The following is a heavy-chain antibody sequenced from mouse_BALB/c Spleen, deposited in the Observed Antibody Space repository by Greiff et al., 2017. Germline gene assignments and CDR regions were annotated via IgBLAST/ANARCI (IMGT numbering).Heavy chain of an antibody. CDR1: GFNIKDTY. CDR2: IDPANGNT. V-gene: IGHV14-3*02. J-gene: IGHJ1*01. Sequence: VQLQQSGAELVKPGASVKLSCTASGFNIKDTYMHWVKQRPEQGLEWIGRIDPANGNTKYDPKFQGKATITADTSSNTAYLQLSSLTSEDTAVYYCARSDGFWYFDVWGEGTTVTVSS. D-gene: IGHD2-3*01. CDR3: ARSDGFWYFDV.